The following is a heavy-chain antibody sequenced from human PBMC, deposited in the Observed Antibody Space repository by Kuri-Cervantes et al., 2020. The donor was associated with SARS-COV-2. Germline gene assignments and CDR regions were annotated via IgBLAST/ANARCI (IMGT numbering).Heavy chain of an antibody. J-gene: IGHJ4*02. Sequence: GSLRLSCTVSGYSISSGYYWGWIRQPPGKGLEWIGSIYHSGSTYYNPSLKSRVTISVDTSKNQFSLKLSSVTAADTAVYYCARGNYGSGSYALDYWGQGTLVTVSS. D-gene: IGHD3-10*01. V-gene: IGHV4-38-2*02. CDR1: GYSISSGYY. CDR2: IYHSGST. CDR3: ARGNYGSGSYALDY.